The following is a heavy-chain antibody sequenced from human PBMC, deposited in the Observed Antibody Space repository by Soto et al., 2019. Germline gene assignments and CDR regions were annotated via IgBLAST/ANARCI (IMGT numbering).Heavy chain of an antibody. D-gene: IGHD3-10*01. CDR2: ISHSGSS. V-gene: IGHV4-34*01. CDR3: ARGEITLLGGMDV. J-gene: IGHJ6*02. CDR1: GGSFSGYY. Sequence: QVQLQQSGAGLMKPSETLSLTCAVYGGSFSGYYWGWVRQPPGKGLEWIGEISHSGSSKYHPSFKNRVTNSVDTSNNQFSLRVNSVNPADTAVYYCARGEITLLGGMDVWGQGTTVTVSS.